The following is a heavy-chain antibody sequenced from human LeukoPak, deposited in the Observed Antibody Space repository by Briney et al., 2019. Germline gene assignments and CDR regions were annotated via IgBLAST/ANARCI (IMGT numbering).Heavy chain of an antibody. CDR2: IYSGGST. CDR3: ARVGVVPAAIPDGFDI. CDR1: GFTLSSNY. Sequence: GGSLRLSCAASGFTLSSNYMSWVSQAPGKGLEWVSVIYSGGSTYYADSVTGRFNISRENCKNKLYLEMNSLKAEDPAVYYCARVGVVPAAIPDGFDIWGQGTVVTVSS. D-gene: IGHD2-2*01. J-gene: IGHJ3*02. V-gene: IGHV3-53*01.